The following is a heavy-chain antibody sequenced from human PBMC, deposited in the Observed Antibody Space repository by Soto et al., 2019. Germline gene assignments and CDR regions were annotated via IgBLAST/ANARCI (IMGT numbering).Heavy chain of an antibody. V-gene: IGHV3-23*01. D-gene: IGHD4-17*01. J-gene: IGHJ3*02. Sequence: GGSLRLSCAASGFTFSSYAMSWVRQAPGKGLEWVSAISGSGGSTYYADSVKGRFTISRDNSKNTLYLQMNSLRAEDTAVYYCAKDQGDYRLPLSAFDIWGQGTMVTVSS. CDR3: AKDQGDYRLPLSAFDI. CDR1: GFTFSSYA. CDR2: ISGSGGST.